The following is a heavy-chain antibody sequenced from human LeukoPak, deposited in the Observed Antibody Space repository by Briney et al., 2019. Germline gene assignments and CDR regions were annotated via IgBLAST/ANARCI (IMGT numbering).Heavy chain of an antibody. CDR3: AKTRPLDSTSWSHADY. Sequence: SGGSLRLSCAASGFTFSSYAMSWVRQAPGKGLEWVSAISGSGDSTYYGDSVKGRFTISRDNSKNTLYLQMNSLRAEDTAVYYCAKTRPLDSTSWSHADYWGQGTLVTVSS. CDR2: ISGSGDST. J-gene: IGHJ4*02. CDR1: GFTFSSYA. D-gene: IGHD6-13*01. V-gene: IGHV3-23*01.